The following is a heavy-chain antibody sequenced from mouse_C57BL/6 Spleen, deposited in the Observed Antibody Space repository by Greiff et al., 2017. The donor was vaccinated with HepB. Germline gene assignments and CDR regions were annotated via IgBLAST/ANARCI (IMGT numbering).Heavy chain of an antibody. V-gene: IGHV2-2*01. D-gene: IGHD2-2*01. CDR1: GFSLTSYG. CDR3: ARLVTTGGYYAMDY. J-gene: IGHJ4*01. Sequence: VKLEESGPGLVQPSQSLSITCTVSGFSLTSYGVHWVRQSPGKGLEWLGVIWSGGSTDYNAAFISRLSISKDNSKSQVFFKMNSLQADDTAIYYCARLVTTGGYYAMDYWGQGTSVTVSS. CDR2: IWSGGST.